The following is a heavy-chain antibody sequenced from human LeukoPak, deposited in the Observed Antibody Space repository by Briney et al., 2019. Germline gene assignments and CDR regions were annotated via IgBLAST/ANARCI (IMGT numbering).Heavy chain of an antibody. CDR1: GFTFSSYA. CDR2: ISYDGSNK. D-gene: IGHD6-13*01. V-gene: IGHV3-30-3*01. CDR3: AKDRLEYSASLYADY. J-gene: IGHJ4*02. Sequence: PGRSLRLSCAASGFTFSSYAMHWVRQAPGKGLEWVAVISYDGSNKYYADSVKGRFTISRDNSKNTLYLQMNSLRAEDTAVYYCAKDRLEYSASLYADYWGQGTLVTVSS.